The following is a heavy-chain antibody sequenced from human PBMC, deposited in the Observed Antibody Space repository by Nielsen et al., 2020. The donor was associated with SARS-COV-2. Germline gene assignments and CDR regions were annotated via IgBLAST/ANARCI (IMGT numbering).Heavy chain of an antibody. Sequence: SLKISCAASGFTFSSSGMHWVRQAPGKGLEWVAVISYDGSNKYYADSVKGRFTISRDNSKNTLYLQMNSLRAEDTAVYYCAKIGLSDYYGMDVWGQGTTVTVSS. J-gene: IGHJ6*02. CDR3: AKIGLSDYYGMDV. CDR2: ISYDGSNK. D-gene: IGHD2-2*03. V-gene: IGHV3-30*18. CDR1: GFTFSSSG.